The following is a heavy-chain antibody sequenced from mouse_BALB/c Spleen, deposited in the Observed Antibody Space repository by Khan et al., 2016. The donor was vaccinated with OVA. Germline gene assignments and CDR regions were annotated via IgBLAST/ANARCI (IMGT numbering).Heavy chain of an antibody. J-gene: IGHJ3*01. V-gene: IGHV3-8*02. CDR3: ARSTYRYAFAY. CDR1: GDSITSGY. D-gene: IGHD2-14*01. CDR2: MIYSGNT. Sequence: EVKLLESGPSLVKPSQTLSLTCSVTGDSITSGYWNWIRKFPGNKLEYMGYMIYSGNTYYNPSLKSRISITRHTSKNQYYLQWNSVTTEDTATYYCARSTYRYAFAYWGQGTLVTVSA.